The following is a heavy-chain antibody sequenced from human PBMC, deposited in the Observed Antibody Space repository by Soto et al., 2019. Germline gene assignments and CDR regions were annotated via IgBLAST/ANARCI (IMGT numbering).Heavy chain of an antibody. CDR3: VSWVSPHFDY. Sequence: EVQLLESGGGLVQPGGSLRLSCAVSGLTFRNHAMSWVRQAPGKGLEWVSTIAPIGYSTHYAGSVEGRFTISRHDSKSTLDLQMNSLRADDTAVYYCVSWVSPHFDYWGQGTLVSVSS. J-gene: IGHJ4*02. V-gene: IGHV3-23*01. CDR1: GLTFRNHA. CDR2: IAPIGYST. D-gene: IGHD2-8*01.